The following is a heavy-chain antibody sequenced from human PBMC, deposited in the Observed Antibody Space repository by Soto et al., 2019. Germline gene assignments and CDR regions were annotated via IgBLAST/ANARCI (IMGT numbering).Heavy chain of an antibody. CDR3: ARDLDGSGSHD. V-gene: IGHV3-33*01. CDR2: IWYDGSNK. CDR1: GFTFSSYG. D-gene: IGHD1-26*01. Sequence: PGGSLRLSCAASGFTFSSYGMHWVRQAPGKGLEWVAVIWYDGSNKYYADSVKGRITISRDNSKNTLYLQMNSLRAEDTAVYYCARDLDGSGSHDWGQGTLVTVSS. J-gene: IGHJ4*02.